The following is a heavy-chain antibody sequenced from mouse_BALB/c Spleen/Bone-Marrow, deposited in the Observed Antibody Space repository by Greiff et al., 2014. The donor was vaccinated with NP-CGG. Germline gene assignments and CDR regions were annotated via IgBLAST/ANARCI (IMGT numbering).Heavy chain of an antibody. D-gene: IGHD4-1*01. J-gene: IGHJ2*01. V-gene: IGHV2-6-5*01. CDR3: AKLNWDEGDY. Sequence: QVQLKESGPGLVAPSQSLSITCTVSGFSLTDYGVSWIRQPPGKGLEWLGVIWGGGITYYNSALKSRLSIIKDNSKSQVFLKMNSLQTDDTAMYYCAKLNWDEGDYWGQGTTLTVSS. CDR1: GFSLTDYG. CDR2: IWGGGIT.